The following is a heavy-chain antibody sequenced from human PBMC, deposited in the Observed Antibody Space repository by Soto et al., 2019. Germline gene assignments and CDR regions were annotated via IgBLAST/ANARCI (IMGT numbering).Heavy chain of an antibody. V-gene: IGHV1-69*08. D-gene: IGHD3-10*02. Sequence: QVQLVQSGAEVKKPGSSVKVSCKASGGTFSSYTISWVRQAPGQGLEWMGRIIPILGIANYAQKIQGRVTITEDKSTSTAYMELSGLRSEYTAVYYCARDDYVAAFDYWGQGTLVTVSS. CDR3: ARDDYVAAFDY. CDR1: GGTFSSYT. CDR2: IIPILGIA. J-gene: IGHJ4*02.